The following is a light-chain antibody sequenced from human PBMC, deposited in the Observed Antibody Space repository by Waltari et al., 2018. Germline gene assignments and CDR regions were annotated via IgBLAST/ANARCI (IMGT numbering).Light chain of an antibody. CDR3: MQSLQSLWT. V-gene: IGKV2-28*01. CDR2: LGS. Sequence: DIVVTQSPLYLPVTPGEPASISCRSSQSLLHRNGNNYLDWDLQKPGQSPQLLIYLGSSRASGVPVRFSGSGSGTDFTLRISRVEAEDVGVYYCMQSLQSLWTFGPGTKVEIK. J-gene: IGKJ1*01. CDR1: QSLLHRNGNNY.